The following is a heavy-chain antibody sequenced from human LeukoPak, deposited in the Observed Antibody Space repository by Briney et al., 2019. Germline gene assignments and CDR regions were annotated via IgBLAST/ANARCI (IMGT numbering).Heavy chain of an antibody. J-gene: IGHJ4*02. D-gene: IGHD4-17*01. CDR2: ISYDGSNK. V-gene: IGHV3-30*18. CDR3: AKDLLYGAPLSSLDY. Sequence: GTSLRLSCAASGFTFSSGMHWVRQAPGKGLEWVAVISYDGSNKYYADSVKGRFTISRDNSKNTLYLQMNSLRAEDTAVYYCAKDLLYGAPLSSLDYWAREPWSPSPQ. CDR1: GFTFSSG.